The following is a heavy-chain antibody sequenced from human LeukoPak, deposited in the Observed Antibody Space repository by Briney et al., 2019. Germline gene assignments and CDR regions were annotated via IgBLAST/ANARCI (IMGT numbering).Heavy chain of an antibody. D-gene: IGHD4-23*01. CDR1: GFTFSSYW. J-gene: IGHJ4*02. CDR3: ARGRPHGNDY. Sequence: GGSLRLSCAASGFTFSSYWRNWVRQAPGKGLVWVSRIASDGSSTTYADSVKGRFSISRDNAKNTLYLQMNSLRVEDTAVYYCARGRPHGNDYWGQGTLVTVSS. CDR2: IASDGSST. V-gene: IGHV3-74*01.